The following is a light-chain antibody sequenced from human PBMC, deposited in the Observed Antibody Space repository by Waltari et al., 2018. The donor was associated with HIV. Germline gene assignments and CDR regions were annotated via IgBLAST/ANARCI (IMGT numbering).Light chain of an antibody. CDR3: CSYAGSYTLI. J-gene: IGLJ2*01. CDR1: ISDVGGYNS. CDR2: DVT. Sequence: QSALTQPRSVSGSPGQSVTISCTGTISDVGGYNSVSWYQHHPGKAPKVMIYDVTKRPSGVPYRFSGSKSGNTASLTISGLQAEDEGDYFCCSYAGSYTLIFGGGTKVTVL. V-gene: IGLV2-11*01.